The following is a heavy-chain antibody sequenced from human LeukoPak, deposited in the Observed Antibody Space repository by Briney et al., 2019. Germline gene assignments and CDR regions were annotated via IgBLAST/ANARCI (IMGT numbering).Heavy chain of an antibody. Sequence: TGGSLRLSCAASGFTFSSYGMHWVRQAPGKGLEWVAFIRYDGSNKYYADSVKGRFTISRDNSKNTLYLQVNSLRAEDTAVYYCAKDRATIAAAGTGFDYWGQGTLVTVSS. D-gene: IGHD6-13*01. CDR3: AKDRATIAAAGTGFDY. CDR2: IRYDGSNK. V-gene: IGHV3-30*02. J-gene: IGHJ4*02. CDR1: GFTFSSYG.